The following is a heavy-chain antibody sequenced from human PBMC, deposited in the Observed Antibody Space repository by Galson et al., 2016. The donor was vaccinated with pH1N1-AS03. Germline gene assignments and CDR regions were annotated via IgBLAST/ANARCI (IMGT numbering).Heavy chain of an antibody. CDR2: IIPSLDVP. V-gene: IGHV1-69*04. CDR3: ARDSTITGTTEDDALGI. D-gene: IGHD1-14*01. Sequence: SVKVSCKASGGTFSSYVINWVRQAPGRGLEWMGRIIPSLDVPNYAQKFQGRVTITAYKSTRTAYMELSSLRSEDTAVYYCARDSTITGTTEDDALGIWGQGTMVIVSS. CDR1: GGTFSSYV. J-gene: IGHJ3*02.